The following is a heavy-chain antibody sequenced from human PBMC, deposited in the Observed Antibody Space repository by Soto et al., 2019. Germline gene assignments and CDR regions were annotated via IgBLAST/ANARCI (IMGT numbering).Heavy chain of an antibody. Sequence: NPSETLSLTCTVSGGSISSYYWSWIRQPAGKGLEWIGRIYTSGSTNYNPSLKSRVTMSVDTSKNQFSLKLSSVTAADTAVYYCARDRKWTGTTKGNWFDPWGQGTLVTVSS. CDR2: IYTSGST. CDR3: ARDRKWTGTTKGNWFDP. CDR1: GGSISSYY. D-gene: IGHD1-7*01. V-gene: IGHV4-4*07. J-gene: IGHJ5*02.